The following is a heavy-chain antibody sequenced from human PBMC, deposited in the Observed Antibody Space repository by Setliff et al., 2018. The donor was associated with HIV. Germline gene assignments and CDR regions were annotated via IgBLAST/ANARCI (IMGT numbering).Heavy chain of an antibody. CDR3: TRLWHENWGGVDY. D-gene: IGHD3-16*01. CDR1: GGPFISSS. V-gene: IGHV1-69*02. CDR2: IIPILGVP. Sequence: GASVKVSCKASGGPFISSSIGWVRQAPGQGLEWMGRIIPILGVPRYAQKFQGRVTISVDKSTNTAFLQWTSLRASDTAMYYCTRLWHENWGGVDYWGQGALVTVS. J-gene: IGHJ4*02.